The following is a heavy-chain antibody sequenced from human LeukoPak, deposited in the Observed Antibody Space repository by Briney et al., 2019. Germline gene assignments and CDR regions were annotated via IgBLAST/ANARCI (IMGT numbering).Heavy chain of an antibody. CDR1: GFVFSTYW. CDR2: MKGDGSEI. D-gene: IGHD3-16*01. V-gene: IGHV3-7*01. Sequence: GGSLRLSCTASGFVFSTYWMMGAREAPGKGREGVANMKGDGSEIHYVDSVKGRFTISRDNANNSLYLQMNSLRPEDTAVYYCARPAYTAAYDLWGQGTMVTVSS. J-gene: IGHJ3*01. CDR3: ARPAYTAAYDL.